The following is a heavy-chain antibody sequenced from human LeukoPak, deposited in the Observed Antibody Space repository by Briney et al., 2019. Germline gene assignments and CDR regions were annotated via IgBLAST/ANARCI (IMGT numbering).Heavy chain of an antibody. V-gene: IGHV4-38-2*01. Sequence: PSETLSLTCGVSGNFISSGYYWAWIRQPPGKGLEWIGSIYNTGSTYYNPSLKSRVTMSIDTSKNQFSLKLSSVTAVDTAVYYCARNTSAWLPIGETQSAPHCFDSWGQGTLVTVSS. CDR3: ARNTSAWLPIGETQSAPHCFDS. CDR2: IYNTGST. D-gene: IGHD6-19*01. CDR1: GNFISSGYY. J-gene: IGHJ4*02.